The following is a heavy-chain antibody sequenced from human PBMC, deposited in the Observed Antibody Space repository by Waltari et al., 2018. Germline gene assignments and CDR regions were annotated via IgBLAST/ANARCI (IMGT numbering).Heavy chain of an antibody. J-gene: IGHJ2*01. Sequence: QVQLQQWGAGLLKPSETLSLTCAVYGGSFSGYYWSWIRQPPGKGLEWIGEINHSGSTNYNRSLKSRVTISVDTSKNQFSLKLSSVTAADTAGYYCARGKITMVRGVIITRRYFDLWGRGTLVTVSS. CDR3: ARGKITMVRGVIITRRYFDL. D-gene: IGHD3-10*01. V-gene: IGHV4-34*01. CDR2: INHSGST. CDR1: GGSFSGYY.